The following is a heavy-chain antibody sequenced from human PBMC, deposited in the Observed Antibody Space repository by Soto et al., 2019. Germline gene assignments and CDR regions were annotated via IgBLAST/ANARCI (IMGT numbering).Heavy chain of an antibody. V-gene: IGHV3-30*18. J-gene: IGHJ4*02. Sequence: HPGGSLRLSCASSGFTFSSYGIHWVRQAPVKGLEWVAVISYDGSNKYYADSVKGRFTISRDNSKNTLYLQMNSLRAEDTAVYYCAKDTDYYDSSGYQLDYWGQGTLVTVSS. CDR2: ISYDGSNK. D-gene: IGHD3-22*01. CDR3: AKDTDYYDSSGYQLDY. CDR1: GFTFSSYG.